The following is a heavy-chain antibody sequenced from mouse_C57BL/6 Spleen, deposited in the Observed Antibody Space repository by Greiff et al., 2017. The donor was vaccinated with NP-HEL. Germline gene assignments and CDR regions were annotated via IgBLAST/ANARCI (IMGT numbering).Heavy chain of an antibody. D-gene: IGHD4-1*01. CDR1: GYAFSSSW. V-gene: IGHV1-82*01. J-gene: IGHJ3*01. CDR3: AREGGTPFAD. CDR2: IYPGDGDT. Sequence: VQLQQSGPELVKPGASVKISCKASGYAFSSSWMNWVKQRPGKGLEWIGRIYPGDGDTNYNGKFKGKATLTADKSSSTAYMQLSSLTSEDSAVYFCAREGGTPFADWGQGDLVTVSA.